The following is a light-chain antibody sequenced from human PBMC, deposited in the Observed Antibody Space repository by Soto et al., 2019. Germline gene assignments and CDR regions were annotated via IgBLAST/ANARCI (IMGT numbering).Light chain of an antibody. Sequence: DIQMTQSPSTLSASVGDRVTITCRASQSISGWLAWYQQKPGKAPKLLIYDASSLESGVPSRFSGSGSGTEFTLTISSLQPDDFATYYCQQYIRYWTFGQGTKVDIK. J-gene: IGKJ1*01. CDR1: QSISGW. CDR3: QQYIRYWT. CDR2: DAS. V-gene: IGKV1-5*01.